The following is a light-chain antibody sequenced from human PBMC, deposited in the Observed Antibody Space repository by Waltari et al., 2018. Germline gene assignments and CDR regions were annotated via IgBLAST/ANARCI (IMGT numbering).Light chain of an antibody. CDR1: QTVNSNY. J-gene: IGKJ1*01. Sequence: ELVLTQSPGTLSLSAGARATLSCRASQTVNSNYLAWYQQRPGQPPRILIYGTSIRAPGIPDRFSGSGSGTDFTLTISRLDPEDFAIYYCQQFDNSLWTFGPGTKVEVK. CDR2: GTS. CDR3: QQFDNSLWT. V-gene: IGKV3-20*01.